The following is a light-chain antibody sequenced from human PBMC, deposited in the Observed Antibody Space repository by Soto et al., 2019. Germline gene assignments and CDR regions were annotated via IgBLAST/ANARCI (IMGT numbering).Light chain of an antibody. CDR3: SSYTSSSTYV. CDR2: EVS. J-gene: IGLJ1*01. Sequence: SVLNQPASVSGSPGQSITISCPGTSSDVGGYNYVSWYQQHPGKAPKLMIYEVSNRPSGVSNRFSGSKSGNTASLTISGLQAEDEADYYCSSYTSSSTYVFGTGTKVTVL. CDR1: SSDVGGYNY. V-gene: IGLV2-14*01.